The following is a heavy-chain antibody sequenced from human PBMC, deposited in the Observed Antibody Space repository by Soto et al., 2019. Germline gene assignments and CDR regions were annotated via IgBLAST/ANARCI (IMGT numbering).Heavy chain of an antibody. CDR2: IYYSGST. CDR1: GGSLSSYY. J-gene: IGHJ4*02. D-gene: IGHD3-3*01. CDR3: AGGEYYDFWSPMWY. V-gene: IGHV4-59*01. Sequence: PSETLSLTCTVSGGSLSSYYWSWIRQPPGKGLEWIGYIYYSGSTNYNPSLKSRVTISVDTSKNQFSLKLSSVTAADTAVYYCAGGEYYDFWSPMWYWGQGTLVTVSS.